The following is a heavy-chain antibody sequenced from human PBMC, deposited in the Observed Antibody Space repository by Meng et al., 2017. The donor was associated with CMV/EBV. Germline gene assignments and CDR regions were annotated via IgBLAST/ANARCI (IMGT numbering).Heavy chain of an antibody. V-gene: IGHV1-2*02. CDR2: INPNSGGT. J-gene: IGHJ4*02. CDR1: GYTFTGYY. Sequence: ASVKVSCKASGYTFTGYYMHWVRQAPGQGLEWMGWINPNSGGTNYAQKFQGRVTMTRDTSISTACMELSRLRSDDTAVYYCARVNQVRIAAAGIGYWGQGTLVTVSS. CDR3: ARVNQVRIAAAGIGY. D-gene: IGHD6-13*01.